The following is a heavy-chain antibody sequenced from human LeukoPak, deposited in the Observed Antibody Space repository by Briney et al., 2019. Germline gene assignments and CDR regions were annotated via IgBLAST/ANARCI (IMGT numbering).Heavy chain of an antibody. J-gene: IGHJ6*02. CDR1: GYTFTSYY. CDR3: ARGTVTTDYYYYGMDV. D-gene: IGHD4-17*01. CDR2: INPSGGST. V-gene: IGHV1-46*01. Sequence: ASVKVSCKASGYTFTSYYMHWVRQAPGQGLEWMGIINPSGGSTSYAQKFQGRVTMTRDTSTSTVYMELSSLRSEDTAVYYCARGTVTTDYYYYGMDVWGQGTTVTVSS.